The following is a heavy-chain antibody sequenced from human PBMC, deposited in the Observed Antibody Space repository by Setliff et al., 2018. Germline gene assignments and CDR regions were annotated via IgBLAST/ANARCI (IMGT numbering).Heavy chain of an antibody. CDR2: INYSRST. V-gene: IGHV4-39*01. CDR3: AKVDIDYIMTRDNTWQYFFYMDV. D-gene: IGHD5-12*01. Sequence: SETLSLTCSVLGDSLSSGTQYWAWIRQPPGKGLEWIGNINYSRSTYYNPSLKSRVTMSVDASKNQVSLKVTSVTAEDTAVYYCAKVDIDYIMTRDNTWQYFFYMDVWGRGTTVTVSS. J-gene: IGHJ6*03. CDR1: GDSLSSGTQY.